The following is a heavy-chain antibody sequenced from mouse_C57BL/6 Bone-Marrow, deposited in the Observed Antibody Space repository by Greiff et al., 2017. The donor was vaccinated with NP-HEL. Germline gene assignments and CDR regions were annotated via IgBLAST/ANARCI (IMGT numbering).Heavy chain of an antibody. J-gene: IGHJ3*01. CDR2: IDPENGDT. CDR3: TTCMVTTEAWLAY. D-gene: IGHD2-2*01. V-gene: IGHV14-4*01. Sequence: EVQLQQSGAELVRPGASVKLSCTASGFNIKDDYMHWVKQRPEQGLEWIGWIDPENGDTEYASKFQGKATITADTSSNTAYLQLSSLTSEDTAVYYCTTCMVTTEAWLAYWGQGTLVTVSA. CDR1: GFNIKDDY.